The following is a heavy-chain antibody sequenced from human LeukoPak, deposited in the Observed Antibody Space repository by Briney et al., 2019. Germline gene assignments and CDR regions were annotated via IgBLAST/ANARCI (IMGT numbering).Heavy chain of an antibody. J-gene: IGHJ4*02. CDR2: ISGSGGST. CDR3: AKDHPMYYDFWSGLDY. CDR1: GFTFSSYA. V-gene: IGHV3-23*01. Sequence: PGGSLRLSCAASGFTFSSYAMSWVRQAPGKGLEWVSAISGSGGSTYYADSVKGRFTISRDNSRNTLYLQMNSLRAEDTAVYYCAKDHPMYYDFWSGLDYWGQGTLVTVSS. D-gene: IGHD3-3*01.